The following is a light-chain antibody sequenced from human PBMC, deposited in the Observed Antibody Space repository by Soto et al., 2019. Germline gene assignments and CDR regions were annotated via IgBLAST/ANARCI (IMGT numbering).Light chain of an antibody. Sequence: QSVLTQPPSVSGAPGQRVTISCTGSSSNIGAGYDVHWYQQFPGTTPKFLIYGNTNRPSGVPDRFSASKSGTSASLDITGLQAEDEAEYFCQSYESSRTVVFGGGTKVTVL. CDR3: QSYESSRTVV. V-gene: IGLV1-40*01. CDR1: SSNIGAGYD. CDR2: GNT. J-gene: IGLJ2*01.